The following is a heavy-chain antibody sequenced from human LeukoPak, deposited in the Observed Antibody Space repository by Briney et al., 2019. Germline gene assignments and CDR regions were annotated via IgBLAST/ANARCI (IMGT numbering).Heavy chain of an antibody. CDR1: GGTFSSYA. CDR2: IIPIFGTA. Sequence: SVKVSCKASGGTFSSYAISWVRQAPGQGLEWMGGIIPIFGTANYAQKFQGRVTITADESTSTAYMELSSLRSEDTAVYYCARSGSYYDSSGYQVDYWGQGTLVTVSS. V-gene: IGHV1-69*13. J-gene: IGHJ4*02. D-gene: IGHD3-22*01. CDR3: ARSGSYYDSSGYQVDY.